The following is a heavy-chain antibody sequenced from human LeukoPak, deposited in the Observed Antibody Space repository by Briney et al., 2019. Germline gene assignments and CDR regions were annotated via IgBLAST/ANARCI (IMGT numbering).Heavy chain of an antibody. Sequence: ASVKVSCKASGYTFTGYHMHWVRQAPGQGLEWMGWINPNGGGTNYAQKFQGRVTMTRDTSISTAYMELSRLRSDDTGLYYCATEGNMIVANYLGQGTLVTVSS. V-gene: IGHV1-2*02. D-gene: IGHD3-22*01. CDR1: GYTFTGYH. CDR2: INPNGGGT. J-gene: IGHJ4*02. CDR3: ATEGNMIVANY.